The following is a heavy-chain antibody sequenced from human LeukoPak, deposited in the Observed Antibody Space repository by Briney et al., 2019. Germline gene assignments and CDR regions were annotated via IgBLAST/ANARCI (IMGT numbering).Heavy chain of an antibody. Sequence: ASVTVSRKASGYTFSGYYLHWVRQAHGQGLEWMGWMNPINGGTNYAHKFQGRGTMTRDTTISRVYLQLSGLVSADTAVYYCASHPYSGSYLFDYWGQGTLVTVSS. CDR1: GYTFSGYY. CDR2: MNPINGGT. J-gene: IGHJ4*02. D-gene: IGHD1-26*01. V-gene: IGHV1-2*02. CDR3: ASHPYSGSYLFDY.